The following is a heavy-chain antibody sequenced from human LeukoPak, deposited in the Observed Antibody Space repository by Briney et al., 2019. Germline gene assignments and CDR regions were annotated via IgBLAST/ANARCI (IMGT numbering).Heavy chain of an antibody. J-gene: IGHJ4*02. V-gene: IGHV4-39*02. Sequence: SETLSLTCTVSGGSISSSSYYWGWIRQPPGKGLEWIGNIYYIGSTYYNPSLKSRVTISVDTSKNQFSLKLSSVTAADTAVYYCARDVYSSSSRFDYWGQGTLVTVSS. CDR1: GGSISSSSYY. CDR3: ARDVYSSSSRFDY. CDR2: IYYIGST. D-gene: IGHD6-6*01.